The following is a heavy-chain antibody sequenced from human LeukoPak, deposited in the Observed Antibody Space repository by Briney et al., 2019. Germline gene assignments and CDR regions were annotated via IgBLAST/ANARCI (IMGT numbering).Heavy chain of an antibody. D-gene: IGHD4-17*01. V-gene: IGHV3-23*01. CDR3: TVFGDSNH. Sequence: GGSLRLSCAVSGFTFGNHDMSWVRQAPGKGLEWVAGITAGGTNRHTADSVKGRFTISRDTSKNTLYLQISSLRVEDTAVYYCTVFGDSNHWGQGTLVTVSS. CDR1: GFTFGNHD. J-gene: IGHJ5*02. CDR2: ITAGGTNR.